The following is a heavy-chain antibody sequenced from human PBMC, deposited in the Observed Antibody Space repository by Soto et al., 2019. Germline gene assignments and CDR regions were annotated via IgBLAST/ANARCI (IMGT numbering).Heavy chain of an antibody. V-gene: IGHV4-39*01. J-gene: IGHJ4*02. CDR2: MFYSGNT. CDR3: VSPEGYYDSSGYTLDY. Sequence: PSETLSLTCTVSGYSISSNTYYWGWIRQPPGKGLEWIGSMFYSGNTYYNPSLKSRVTLSIDTSKNQFSLKLNSVTAADTAVYYCVSPEGYYDSSGYTLDYWGQGTLVTVSS. CDR1: GYSISSNTYY. D-gene: IGHD3-22*01.